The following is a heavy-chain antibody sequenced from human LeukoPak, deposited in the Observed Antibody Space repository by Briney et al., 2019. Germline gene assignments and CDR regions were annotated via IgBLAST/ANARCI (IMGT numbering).Heavy chain of an antibody. Sequence: ASETLSLTCAVSGYSITSSSWWGWIRQPPGKGLEWIGEINHSGSTNYNPSLKSRVTISVDTSKNQFSLKLSSVTAADTAVYYCAIAVAGTDRKRYFDYWGQGTLVTVSS. D-gene: IGHD6-19*01. CDR1: GYSITSSSW. CDR3: AIAVAGTDRKRYFDY. J-gene: IGHJ4*02. CDR2: INHSGST. V-gene: IGHV4-4*02.